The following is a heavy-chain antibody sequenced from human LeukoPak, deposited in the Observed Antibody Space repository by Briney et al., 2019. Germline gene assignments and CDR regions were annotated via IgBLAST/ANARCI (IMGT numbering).Heavy chain of an antibody. D-gene: IGHD6-19*01. CDR2: INSDGSST. CDR1: GFTFSSYW. CDR3: ARGPRGQWLNYYYYYMDV. J-gene: IGHJ6*03. V-gene: IGHV3-74*01. Sequence: PGGSLRLFCAASGFTFSSYWMHWVRQAPGKGLVWVSRINSDGSSTSYADSVKGRFTISRDNAKNTLYLQMNSLRAEDTAVYYCARGPRGQWLNYYYYYMDVWGKGTTVTVSS.